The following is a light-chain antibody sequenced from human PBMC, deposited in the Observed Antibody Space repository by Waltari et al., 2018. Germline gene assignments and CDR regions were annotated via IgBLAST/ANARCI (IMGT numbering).Light chain of an antibody. V-gene: IGLV2-14*03. CDR2: DVS. CDR3: SSYTSSSTLVV. CDR1: SSDVGGYNY. J-gene: IGLJ2*01. Sequence: QSALTQPASVSGSPGQSITISCTGTSSDVGGYNYVSWYQQHPGKAPKLMIYDVSNRPSGVSNRFPGSKSGNTASLTISGLQAEDEVDYYCSSYTSSSTLVVFGGGTKLTVL.